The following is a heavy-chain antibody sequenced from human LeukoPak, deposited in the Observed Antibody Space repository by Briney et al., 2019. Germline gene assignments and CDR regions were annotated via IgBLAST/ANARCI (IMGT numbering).Heavy chain of an antibody. Sequence: SETLSLTCTVSGGSISSYYWSWIRQPPGKGLEWIGYIYYSGSTNYNPSLKSRVTISVDTSKNQFSLKLSSVTAADTAVYYCARGRTPSLRFLEWSWGQGTLVTVSS. V-gene: IGHV4-59*01. D-gene: IGHD3-3*01. CDR1: GGSISSYY. J-gene: IGHJ5*02. CDR2: IYYSGST. CDR3: ARGRTPSLRFLEWS.